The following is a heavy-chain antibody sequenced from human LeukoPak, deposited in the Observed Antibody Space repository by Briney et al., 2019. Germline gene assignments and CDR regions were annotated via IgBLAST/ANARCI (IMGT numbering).Heavy chain of an antibody. Sequence: GASVKVSCTASGYTFTSYYMHWVRQAPGQGLEWMGIINPSGGSTSYAQKFQGRVTMTRDTSTSTVYMELSSLRSEDTAVYYCATRSSIAASDFDYWGQGTLVTVSS. CDR2: INPSGGST. D-gene: IGHD6-6*01. CDR3: ATRSSIAASDFDY. J-gene: IGHJ4*02. CDR1: GYTFTSYY. V-gene: IGHV1-46*01.